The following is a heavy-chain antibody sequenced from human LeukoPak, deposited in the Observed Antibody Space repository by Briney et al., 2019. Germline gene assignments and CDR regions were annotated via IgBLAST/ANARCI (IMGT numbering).Heavy chain of an antibody. CDR3: AKGNDILTPFYMDV. CDR2: ISWNSGSI. D-gene: IGHD3-9*01. CDR1: GFTFDDYA. Sequence: GRSLRLSCAASGFTFDDYAMHWVRQAPGKGLEWVSGISWNSGSIGYADSVKGRFTISRDNAKNSLYLQMNSLRAEDTAVYYCAKGNDILTPFYMDVWGKGTTVTVSS. J-gene: IGHJ6*03. V-gene: IGHV3-9*01.